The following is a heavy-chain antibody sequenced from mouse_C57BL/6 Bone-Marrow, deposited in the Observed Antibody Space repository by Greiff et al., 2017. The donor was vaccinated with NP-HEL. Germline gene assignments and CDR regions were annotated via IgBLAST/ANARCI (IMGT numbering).Heavy chain of an antibody. D-gene: IGHD2-3*01. V-gene: IGHV1-82*01. CDR1: GYAFSSSW. Sequence: VQLQQSGPELVKPGASVKISCKASGYAFSSSWMNWVKQRPGKGLEWIGRIYPGDGDTNYNGKFKGKATLTADKSSSTAYMQLSSLTSEDSSVYFCARKGWLLRWYYFDYWGQGTTLTVSS. CDR2: IYPGDGDT. CDR3: ARKGWLLRWYYFDY. J-gene: IGHJ2*01.